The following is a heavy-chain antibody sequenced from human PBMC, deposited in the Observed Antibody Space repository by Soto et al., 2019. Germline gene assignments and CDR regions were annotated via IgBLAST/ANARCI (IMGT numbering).Heavy chain of an antibody. V-gene: IGHV2-5*02. CDR2: IYWDDDK. D-gene: IGHD3-10*01. Sequence: QITLKESGPTLVKPTQTLTLTCTFSGFSLSTSGVGVGWIRQPPGKALEWLALIYWDDDKRYSPSLKSRLTITKDTYKNQVVLTMTNMDPVDTATYYCARCTYYYGSGSPCDYWGQGTLVTVSS. J-gene: IGHJ4*02. CDR1: GFSLSTSGVG. CDR3: ARCTYYYGSGSPCDY.